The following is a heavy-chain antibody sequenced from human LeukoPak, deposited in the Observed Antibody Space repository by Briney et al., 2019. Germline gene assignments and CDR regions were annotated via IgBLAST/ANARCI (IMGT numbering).Heavy chain of an antibody. CDR3: ARDSVNRMDYYGSGSYGDY. Sequence: GGSLRLSCAASGFTFSDNYMGWIRQAPGKGLEWVSYISSSGNTTYNADSVKGRFSITRDNAKNSLYLQMNSLRAEDTAVYYCARDSVNRMDYYGSGSYGDYWGQGTLVTVSS. V-gene: IGHV3-11*04. CDR2: ISSSGNTT. D-gene: IGHD3-10*01. J-gene: IGHJ4*02. CDR1: GFTFSDNY.